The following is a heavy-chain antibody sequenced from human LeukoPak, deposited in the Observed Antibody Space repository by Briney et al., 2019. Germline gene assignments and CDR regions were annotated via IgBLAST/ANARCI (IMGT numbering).Heavy chain of an antibody. J-gene: IGHJ4*02. Sequence: GGSLRLSCAASGFTFSSYSMNWVRQAPGKGLEWVSSISSSSSYIYYADSVKGRFTISRDNAKNSLYLQMDSLRAEDTALYYCASGTTIVRGVIGWGQGTLVSVSS. V-gene: IGHV3-21*04. CDR3: ASGTTIVRGVIG. CDR2: ISSSSSYI. CDR1: GFTFSSYS. D-gene: IGHD3-10*01.